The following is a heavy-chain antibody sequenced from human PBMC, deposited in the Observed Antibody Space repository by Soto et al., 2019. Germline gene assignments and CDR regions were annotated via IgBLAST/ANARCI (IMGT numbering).Heavy chain of an antibody. D-gene: IGHD1-1*01. J-gene: IGHJ4*02. V-gene: IGHV3-49*04. Sequence: PGGSLRLSCTASGFTFGDYAMNWVRQAPGKGLEWVGFIRSKAYGGTPEYAASVKGRFTISRDDSKSSAYLQMNSLQDEDTAVYYCSRSGTAVSNPYLDYWGQGTLVTVSS. CDR2: IRSKAYGGTP. CDR1: GFTFGDYA. CDR3: SRSGTAVSNPYLDY.